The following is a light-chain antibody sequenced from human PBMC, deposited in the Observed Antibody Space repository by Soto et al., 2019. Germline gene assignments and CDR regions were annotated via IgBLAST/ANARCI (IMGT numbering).Light chain of an antibody. CDR1: QGISSY. CDR3: QQLDNFPLT. V-gene: IGKV1-9*01. CDR2: AAS. Sequence: TQLNQSPSSLSASVGDRVTITCRASQGISSYLAWLQQKQGKAPKLLIYAASTLPSGVPSRFSGSGSGTDFTLTISRLQPEDFETYYCQQLDNFPLTFGQGTRLEIK. J-gene: IGKJ5*01.